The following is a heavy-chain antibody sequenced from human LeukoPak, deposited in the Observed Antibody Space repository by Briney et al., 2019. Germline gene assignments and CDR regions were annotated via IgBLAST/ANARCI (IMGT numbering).Heavy chain of an antibody. CDR1: GFTFSSYS. Sequence: PGGSLRLSCAASGFTFSSYSMNWVRQAPGKGLEWVSSISSSSSYIYYADSVKGRFTISRDNAKNSLYLQMNSLRAEDTAVYYCARELLSDSSGYAFDYWGQGTLVTVSS. V-gene: IGHV3-21*01. J-gene: IGHJ4*02. D-gene: IGHD3-22*01. CDR2: ISSSSSYI. CDR3: ARELLSDSSGYAFDY.